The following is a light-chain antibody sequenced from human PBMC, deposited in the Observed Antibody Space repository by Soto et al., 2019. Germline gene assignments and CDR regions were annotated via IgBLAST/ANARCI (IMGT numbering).Light chain of an antibody. CDR1: QSVSSGY. CDR3: PLET. V-gene: IGKV3-20*01. J-gene: IGKJ1*01. Sequence: EIVLTQSPGTLSLSPGERATLSCRASQSVSSGYLAWYQQKPGQAPRLLIYGASSKATGIPDRFSGSGSGTDFTLTISRLEPEDFAVYYCPLETFGQGTKVAIQ. CDR2: GAS.